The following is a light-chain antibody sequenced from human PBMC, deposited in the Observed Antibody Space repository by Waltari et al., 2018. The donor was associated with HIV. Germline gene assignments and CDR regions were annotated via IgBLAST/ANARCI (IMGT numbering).Light chain of an antibody. J-gene: IGLJ3*02. CDR3: AAWDYSLSGWV. Sequence: QSVLTQPPSASGTPGQRVTISCSGSNSNVGLSSVYWYQQRPGTTPKLVIYGINQRPSGVPDRFSGSKSGTSVSLVISGIRSEDEADYYCAAWDYSLSGWVFGGGTKLTVL. CDR2: GIN. V-gene: IGLV1-47*01. CDR1: NSNVGLSS.